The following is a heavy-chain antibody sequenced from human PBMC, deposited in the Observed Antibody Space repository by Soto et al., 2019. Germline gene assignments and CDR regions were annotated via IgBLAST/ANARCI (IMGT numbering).Heavy chain of an antibody. V-gene: IGHV3-49*03. J-gene: IGHJ4*02. CDR1: GFTVGDYA. CDR3: TRADDYVWGSYRPPDY. CDR2: IRSKAYGGTT. D-gene: IGHD3-16*02. Sequence: GGSLRLSCTASGFTVGDYAMSWFRQAPGKGLEWVGFIRSKAYGGTTEYAASVKGRFTISRDDSKSIAYLQMNSLKTEDTAVYYCTRADDYVWGSYRPPDYWGQGTLVTVSS.